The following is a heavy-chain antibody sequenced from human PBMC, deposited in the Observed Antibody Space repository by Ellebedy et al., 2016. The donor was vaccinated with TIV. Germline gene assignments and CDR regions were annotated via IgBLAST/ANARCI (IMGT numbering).Heavy chain of an antibody. CDR2: IKQDGSEK. D-gene: IGHD3-10*01. CDR3: ATERGAYSGSGQAFDY. J-gene: IGHJ4*02. V-gene: IGHV3-7*01. Sequence: GESLKISCAASGFTFSSYWMTWVRQAPGKGLEWEAHIKQDGSEKYYVDSVKGRFTITRDNAENSLYLQMNSLRAEDTAVYYCATERGAYSGSGQAFDYWGQGTLVTVSS. CDR1: GFTFSSYW.